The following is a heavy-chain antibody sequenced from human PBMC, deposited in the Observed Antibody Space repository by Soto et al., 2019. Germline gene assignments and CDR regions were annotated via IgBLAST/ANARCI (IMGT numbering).Heavy chain of an antibody. CDR2: IYYSGST. J-gene: IGHJ4*02. CDR3: ARTGGILDS. CDR1: GGSISHYY. Sequence: PSETLSLTCTVSGGSISHYYWSWIRQPPGKGLEWVGYIYYSGSTNYNPSLKSRLTISVDTSKNQFSLNLSSVTAADTAVYYCARTGGILDSWGQGTLVTVS. V-gene: IGHV4-59*01. D-gene: IGHD2-15*01.